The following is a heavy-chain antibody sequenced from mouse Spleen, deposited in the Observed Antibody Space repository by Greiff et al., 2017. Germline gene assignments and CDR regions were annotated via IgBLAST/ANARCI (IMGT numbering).Heavy chain of an antibody. J-gene: IGHJ4*01. V-gene: IGHV14-1*01. CDR1: GFNIKDYY. CDR3: TTGGSSSYYAMDY. D-gene: IGHD1-1*01. CDR2: TDPEDGDT. Sequence: EVQLQQSGAELVRPGASVKLSCTASGFNIKDYYMHWVKQRPEQGLEWIGRTDPEDGDTEYAPKFQGKATMTADTSSNTAYLQLSSLTSEDTAVYYCTTGGSSSYYAMDYWGQGTSVTVSS.